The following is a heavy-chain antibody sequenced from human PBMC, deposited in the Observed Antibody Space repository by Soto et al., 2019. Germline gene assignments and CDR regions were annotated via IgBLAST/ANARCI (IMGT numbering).Heavy chain of an antibody. Sequence: PSETLSLTCTVSGGSISSSSYYWCWIRQPPGKGLEWIGSIYYSGSTYYNPSLKSRVTISVDTSKNQFSLKLSSVTAADTAVYYCAIFLIGGAARSRYFVYLGQGTLVSVSS. D-gene: IGHD6-6*01. CDR1: GGSISSSSYY. V-gene: IGHV4-39*01. J-gene: IGHJ4*02. CDR2: IYYSGST. CDR3: AIFLIGGAARSRYFVY.